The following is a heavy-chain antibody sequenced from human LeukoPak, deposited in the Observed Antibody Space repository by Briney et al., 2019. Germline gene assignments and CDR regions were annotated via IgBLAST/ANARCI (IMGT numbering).Heavy chain of an antibody. V-gene: IGHV3-23*01. D-gene: IGHD2/OR15-2a*01. Sequence: GGSLRLSCAASGVIISSYAMSWVRQAPGKGLEWVSAINGRGDNTYYADFVKGRFTISGDNSKSTVYLQMNSLRTEDTAVYYCAKDRVSPGFNWFDPWGQGTLVTVSS. CDR2: INGRGDNT. CDR3: AKDRVSPGFNWFDP. J-gene: IGHJ5*02. CDR1: GVIISSYA.